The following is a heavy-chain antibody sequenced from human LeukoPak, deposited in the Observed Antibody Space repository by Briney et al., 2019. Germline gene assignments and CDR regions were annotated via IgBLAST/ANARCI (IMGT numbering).Heavy chain of an antibody. CDR3: ARNPPGYYDSSGYLWSYYYYGMDV. CDR1: GFTFSSYS. J-gene: IGHJ6*02. CDR2: INHSGST. V-gene: IGHV4-34*01. D-gene: IGHD3-22*01. Sequence: GSLRLSCAASGFTFSSYSMNWVRQPPGKGLEWIGEINHSGSTNYNPSLKSRVTISVDTSKNQFSLKLSSVTAADTAVYYCARNPPGYYDSSGYLWSYYYYGMDVWGQGTTVTVSS.